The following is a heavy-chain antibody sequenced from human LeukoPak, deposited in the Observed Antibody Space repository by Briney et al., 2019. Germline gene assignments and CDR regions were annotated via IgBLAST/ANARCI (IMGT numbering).Heavy chain of an antibody. D-gene: IGHD3-22*01. CDR1: GGSFSGYY. J-gene: IGHJ4*02. V-gene: IGHV4-34*01. CDR3: ARGPKTYYYDSSGYYYVY. CDR2: INHSGST. Sequence: SXXXXXXCAVSGGSFSGYYWSWIRQPPGKGLEWIGEINHSGSTNYNPSLRRRVTISVDTSKKQFSLKLSSVTAADTAVYYCARGPKTYYYDSSGYYYVYWGQGTLVTVSS.